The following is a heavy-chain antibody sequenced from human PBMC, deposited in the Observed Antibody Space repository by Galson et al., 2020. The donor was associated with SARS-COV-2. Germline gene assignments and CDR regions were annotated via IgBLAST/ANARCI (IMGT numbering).Heavy chain of an antibody. V-gene: IGHV1-24*01. J-gene: IGHJ6*02. CDR2: FDPEDGET. Sequence: ASVKVSCKVSGYTLTELSMHWVRQAPGKGLAWMGGFDPEDGETIYEQKFQGRVTMTEDTSTDTAYMELSSLRSEDTAEYYCATALAVAGKGRLRESYYYDGMDVWGQGTTVTVSS. CDR1: GYTLTELS. D-gene: IGHD6-19*01. CDR3: ATALAVAGKGRLRESYYYDGMDV.